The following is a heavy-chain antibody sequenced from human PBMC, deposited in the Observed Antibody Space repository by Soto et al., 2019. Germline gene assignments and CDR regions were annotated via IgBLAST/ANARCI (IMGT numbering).Heavy chain of an antibody. Sequence: SETLSLTCAVSDYSISYVYYWGWIRQPPGKGLEWIGSIYYNGNTYYNPSLKSRVTISVDTSKNHFSLKLNSMTAAETAVYYCAIQGYGSADNSYHPSGPGTLVTVYS. CDR2: IYYNGNT. D-gene: IGHD3-10*01. J-gene: IGHJ5*02. CDR3: AIQGYGSADNSYHP. CDR1: DYSISYVYY. V-gene: IGHV4-38-2*01.